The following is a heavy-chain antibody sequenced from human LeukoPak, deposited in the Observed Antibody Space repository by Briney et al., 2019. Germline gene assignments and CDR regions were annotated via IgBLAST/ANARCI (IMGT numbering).Heavy chain of an antibody. CDR2: IYTSGST. Sequence: SETLSLTCTVSGGSISSSSYYWGWIRQPPGKGLEWIGRIYTSGSTNYNPSLKSRVTMSVDTSKNQFSLKLSSVTAADTAVYYCARSITNFDYWGQGTLVTVSS. CDR3: ARSITNFDY. CDR1: GGSISSSSYY. V-gene: IGHV4-61*05. D-gene: IGHD3-10*01. J-gene: IGHJ4*02.